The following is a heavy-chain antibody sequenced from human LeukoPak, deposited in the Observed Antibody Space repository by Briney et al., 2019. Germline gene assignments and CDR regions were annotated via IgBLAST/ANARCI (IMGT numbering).Heavy chain of an antibody. V-gene: IGHV4-34*01. J-gene: IGHJ5*02. D-gene: IGHD6-6*01. CDR2: INHSGST. CDR1: GGSFSGYY. Sequence: SETLSLTCAVHGGSFSGYYWSWIRQPPGKGLEWIGEINHSGSTNYNPSLKSRVTISVDTSKNQFSLKLSSVTAADTAVYYCARGRVVYSSSARWFDPWGQGTLVTVSS. CDR3: ARGRVVYSSSARWFDP.